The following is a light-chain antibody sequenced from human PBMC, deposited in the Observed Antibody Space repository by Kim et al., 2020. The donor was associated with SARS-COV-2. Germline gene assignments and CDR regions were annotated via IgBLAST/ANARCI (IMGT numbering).Light chain of an antibody. CDR1: ISSIGINV. CDR2: DSN. J-gene: IGLJ1*01. Sequence: GQMVTISCSVSISSIGINVVNWYQQLPGTAPKLLIYDSNQRPSGVPDRFSGSKSGTSASLAISGLQSEDEADYFCATWDDSLTGFVLGTGTKVTVL. V-gene: IGLV1-44*01. CDR3: ATWDDSLTGFV.